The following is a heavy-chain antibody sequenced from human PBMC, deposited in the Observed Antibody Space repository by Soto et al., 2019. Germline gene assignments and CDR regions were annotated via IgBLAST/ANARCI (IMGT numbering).Heavy chain of an antibody. V-gene: IGHV3-48*03. CDR1: GFAFSSYG. CDR2: ISDSGSSI. Sequence: EVRLVESGGGLVSPGGSLRLSCAASGFAFSSYGLNWVRQAPGRGLEWISYISDSGSSIYYVDTVKGRFTASRDNAKNSVYLQMNSLRAEDKAVYYCARDLGPDYSRGYWGQGTLVTVSS. J-gene: IGHJ4*02. D-gene: IGHD4-4*01. CDR3: ARDLGPDYSRGY.